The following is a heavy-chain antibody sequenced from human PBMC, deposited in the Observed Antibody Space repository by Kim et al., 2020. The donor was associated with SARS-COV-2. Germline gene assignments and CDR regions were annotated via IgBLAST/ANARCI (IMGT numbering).Heavy chain of an antibody. V-gene: IGHV3-64*01. Sequence: GGSLRLSCAASGFTFSSYAMHWVRQAPGKGLEYVSAISSNGGSTYYANSVKGRFTISRDNSKNKLYLQMGSLRAEDMAVYYCARDLRFLEWLLAYWGQGTLVTVSS. J-gene: IGHJ4*02. CDR1: GFTFSSYA. D-gene: IGHD3-3*01. CDR3: ARDLRFLEWLLAY. CDR2: ISSNGGST.